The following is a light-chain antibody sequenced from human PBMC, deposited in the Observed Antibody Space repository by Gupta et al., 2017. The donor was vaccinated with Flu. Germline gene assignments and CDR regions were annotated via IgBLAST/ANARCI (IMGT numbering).Light chain of an antibody. Sequence: ATLSLSPGESATLSCRASQSVSSSLAWYQQKPGQAPRLLIYDASTRATGIPARFSGSGSGTDFTLTISSLQSEDFAVYYCQQYKNWPPWTFGQGTKVEIK. CDR1: QSVSSS. V-gene: IGKV3-15*01. CDR2: DAS. J-gene: IGKJ1*01. CDR3: QQYKNWPPWT.